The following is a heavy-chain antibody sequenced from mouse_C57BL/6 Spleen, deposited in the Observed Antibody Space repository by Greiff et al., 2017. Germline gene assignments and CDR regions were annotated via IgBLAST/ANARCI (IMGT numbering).Heavy chain of an antibody. Sequence: EVQLQQSGPELVKPGASVKISCKASGYTFTDYYMNWVKQSHGKSLEWIGDINPNNGGTSYNQKFKGKATLTVDKSSSTAYMELRSLTSEDSAVYYCARGPPYYYGSSYYFDYWGQGTTLTVSS. CDR3: ARGPPYYYGSSYYFDY. J-gene: IGHJ2*01. D-gene: IGHD1-1*01. CDR1: GYTFTDYY. V-gene: IGHV1-26*01. CDR2: INPNNGGT.